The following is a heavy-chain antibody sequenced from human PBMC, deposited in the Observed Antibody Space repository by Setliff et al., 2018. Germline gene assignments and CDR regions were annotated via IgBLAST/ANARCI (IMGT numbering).Heavy chain of an antibody. CDR3: AKGRGEMDS. CDR2: FYYSGST. J-gene: IGHJ4*02. Sequence: SETLSLTCTVSGGSISSSYYYWGWIRQPPGKGLEWIGSFYYSGSTYYNPSLKSRVTISVDTSKNQFSLKLNSVTAADTAIYYCAKGRGEMDSWGQGSLVTVSS. V-gene: IGHV4-39*07. CDR1: GGSISSSYYY. D-gene: IGHD3-10*01.